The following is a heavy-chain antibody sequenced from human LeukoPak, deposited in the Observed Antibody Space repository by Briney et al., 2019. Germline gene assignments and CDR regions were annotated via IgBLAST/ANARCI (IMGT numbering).Heavy chain of an antibody. CDR3: ASCSGGSDDAFDI. CDR2: IIPIFGTA. J-gene: IGHJ3*02. D-gene: IGHD2-15*01. Sequence: GASVKVSCKASGYTFTGYYMHWVRQAPGQGLEWMGGIIPIFGTANYAQKFQGRVTITTDESTSTAYMELSSLRSEDTAVYYCASCSGGSDDAFDIWGQGTMVTVSS. V-gene: IGHV1-69*05. CDR1: GYTFTGYY.